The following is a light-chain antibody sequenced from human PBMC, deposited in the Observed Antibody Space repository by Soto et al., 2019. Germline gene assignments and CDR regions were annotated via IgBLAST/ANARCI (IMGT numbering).Light chain of an antibody. Sequence: EVVLTQSPATLSLSPGERATLSRTASQSISTYLTWYQHKPGQAPRLLIYDASRRAPGIPARFSGSGSGTDFTLTISSLEPEDFAVYYCQQRRNWPPLTFGGGTKVEIK. CDR3: QQRRNWPPLT. J-gene: IGKJ4*01. CDR1: QSISTY. CDR2: DAS. V-gene: IGKV3-11*01.